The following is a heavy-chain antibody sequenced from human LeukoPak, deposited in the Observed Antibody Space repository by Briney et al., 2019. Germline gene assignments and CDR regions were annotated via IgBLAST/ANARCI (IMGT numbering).Heavy chain of an antibody. J-gene: IGHJ4*02. Sequence: PGGSLRLSCAASGFTFSSYAMSWVRQDPGKGLEWVSAFSGSGGSTYYADSVKGRFTISRDNAKNSLYLQMNSLRAEDTAVYYCARGYYDSSGYTLDYWGQGTLVTVSS. D-gene: IGHD3-22*01. CDR1: GFTFSSYA. V-gene: IGHV3-23*01. CDR3: ARGYYDSSGYTLDY. CDR2: FSGSGGST.